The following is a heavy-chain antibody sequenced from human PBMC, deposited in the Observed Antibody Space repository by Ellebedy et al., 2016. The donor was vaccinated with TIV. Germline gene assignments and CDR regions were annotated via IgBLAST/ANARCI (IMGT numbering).Heavy chain of an antibody. J-gene: IGHJ5*02. CDR3: ARSGVAATPLWFDP. CDR2: IGTAGDT. CDR1: GFTFTTFD. Sequence: GGSLRLSCAASGFTFTTFDMHWVRQASGKGLEWVSAIGTAGDTYYPGSVKGRFTISRENAKNSLYLQMNSLRAEDTAVYYCARSGVAATPLWFDPWGQGTLVTVSS. V-gene: IGHV3-13*01. D-gene: IGHD2-15*01.